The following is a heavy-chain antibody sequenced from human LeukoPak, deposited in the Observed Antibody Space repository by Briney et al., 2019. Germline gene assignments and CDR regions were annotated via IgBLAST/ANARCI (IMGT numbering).Heavy chain of an antibody. Sequence: SETLSLTCTVSGGSISSSSYYWGWIRQPPGKGLEWIGSIYYSGSTYYNPSLKSRVTISVDTSKNQFSLKLNSVTAADTAVYYCARADQYYYDSSGYDYWGQGTLVTVSS. CDR3: ARADQYYYDSSGYDY. J-gene: IGHJ4*02. V-gene: IGHV4-39*07. CDR1: GGSISSSSYY. D-gene: IGHD3-22*01. CDR2: IYYSGST.